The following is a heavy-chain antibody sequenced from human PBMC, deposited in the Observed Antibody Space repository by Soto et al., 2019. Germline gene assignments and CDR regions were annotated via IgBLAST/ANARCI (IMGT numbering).Heavy chain of an antibody. J-gene: IGHJ5*02. V-gene: IGHV3-21*01. CDR3: AREAAAGLGVRNNWFDP. CDR2: ISSSSSYI. D-gene: IGHD6-13*01. Sequence: QAPGKGLEWVSSISSSSSYIYYADSVKGRFTISRDNAKNSLYLQMNSLRAEDTAVYYCAREAAAGLGVRNNWFDPWGQGTLVTVSS.